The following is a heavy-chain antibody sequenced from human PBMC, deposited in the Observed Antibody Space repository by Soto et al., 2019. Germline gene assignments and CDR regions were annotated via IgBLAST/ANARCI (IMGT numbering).Heavy chain of an antibody. CDR1: GYTFTGYY. V-gene: IGHV1-2*04. D-gene: IGHD4-17*01. CDR3: AREAAVTGAEYFQH. CDR2: INPNSGGT. J-gene: IGHJ1*01. Sequence: ASVKVSCKASGYTFTGYYMHWVRQAPGQGLEWMGWINPNSGGTNYAQKFQGWVTMTRDTSISTAYMELSRLRSDDTAVYYCAREAAVTGAEYFQHWGQGTLVTVSS.